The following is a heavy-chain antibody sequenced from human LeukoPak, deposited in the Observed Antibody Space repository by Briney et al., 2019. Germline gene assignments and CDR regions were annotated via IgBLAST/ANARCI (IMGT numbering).Heavy chain of an antibody. D-gene: IGHD3-10*01. V-gene: IGHV3-49*04. Sequence: GGSLRLSCAASGFTFSSYGMSWVRQAPGKGLEWVGFIRSKAYGGTTEYAASVKGRFTISRDDSKSIAYLQMNSLKTEDTAVYYCTRITMIRGIIIDYWGQGTLVTVSS. CDR1: GFTFSSYG. J-gene: IGHJ4*02. CDR3: TRITMIRGIIIDY. CDR2: IRSKAYGGTT.